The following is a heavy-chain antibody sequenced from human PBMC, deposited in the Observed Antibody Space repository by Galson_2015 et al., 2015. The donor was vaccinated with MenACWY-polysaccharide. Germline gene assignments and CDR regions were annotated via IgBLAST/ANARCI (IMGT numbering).Heavy chain of an antibody. Sequence: SLRLSCAASEFTFSRYWMNWVRQAPGKGLVWVSRIDSDGSSTSYADSVKGRFTISRDNAKNTLYLQMNSLRAEDTAVYYCAFHCISSSCYSPLSRLWGQWTMVTVSS. D-gene: IGHD2-2*01. CDR2: IDSDGSST. J-gene: IGHJ3*01. CDR1: EFTFSRYW. CDR3: AFHCISSSCYSPLSRL. V-gene: IGHV3-74*01.